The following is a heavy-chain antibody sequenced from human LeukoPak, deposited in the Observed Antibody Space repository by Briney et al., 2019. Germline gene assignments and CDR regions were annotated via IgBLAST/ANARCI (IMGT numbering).Heavy chain of an antibody. CDR3: AREGGPYRPLDY. CDR1: GGSITNTNY. J-gene: IGHJ4*02. CDR2: VNLQGST. V-gene: IGHV4-4*02. Sequence: SSETLSLTCGVSGGSITNTNYWTWVRQPPGKGLEWIGEVNLQGSTNYNPSLMGRVAISVDTSENHISLQLTSVTAADTAVYYCAREGGPYRPLDYSGQGTLVTVSS.